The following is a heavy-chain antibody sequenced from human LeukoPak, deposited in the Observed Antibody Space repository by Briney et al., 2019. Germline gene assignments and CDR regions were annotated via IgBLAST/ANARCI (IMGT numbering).Heavy chain of an antibody. J-gene: IGHJ3*02. V-gene: IGHV4-39*01. CDR2: IYYSGST. Sequence: NASETLSLTCTVSGDSISSSSYYWGWIRQPPGKGLEWIGKIYYSGSTDYNPSLKSRVTISVDTSKNQFSLKLSSVTAADTAIYYCARRFRITGRWIDAFDIWGQGTMVTVSS. D-gene: IGHD1-20*01. CDR1: GDSISSSSYY. CDR3: ARRFRITGRWIDAFDI.